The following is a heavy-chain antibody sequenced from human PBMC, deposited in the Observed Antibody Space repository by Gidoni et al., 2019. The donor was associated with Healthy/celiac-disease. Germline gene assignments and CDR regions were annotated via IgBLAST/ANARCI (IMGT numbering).Heavy chain of an antibody. CDR3: ASLYDFWSGYYGDLDV. D-gene: IGHD3-3*01. Sequence: QVQLQESGPGLVKPSQTLSLTCTVSGGSISSGSYYWSWIRQPAGKGLEWIGRIYTSGSTNYNPSLKSRVTMSVDTSKNQFSLKLSSVTAADTAVYYCASLYDFWSGYYGDLDVWGKGTTVTVSS. J-gene: IGHJ6*04. CDR1: GGSISSGSYY. CDR2: IYTSGST. V-gene: IGHV4-61*02.